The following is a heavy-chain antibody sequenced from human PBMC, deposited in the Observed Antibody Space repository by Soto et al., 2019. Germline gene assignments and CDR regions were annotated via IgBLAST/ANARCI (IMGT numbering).Heavy chain of an antibody. J-gene: IGHJ4*02. Sequence: ASVNVSCKSSGYTFPGYYMHWVREAPGQGLEWMGWINPNSGGTNYAQKFQGRVTMTRDTSISTAYMELSRLRSGDTAVYYCARDLGSYSGSYSVDYWGQGTLVTVSS. V-gene: IGHV1-2*02. CDR2: INPNSGGT. CDR3: ARDLGSYSGSYSVDY. CDR1: GYTFPGYY. D-gene: IGHD1-26*01.